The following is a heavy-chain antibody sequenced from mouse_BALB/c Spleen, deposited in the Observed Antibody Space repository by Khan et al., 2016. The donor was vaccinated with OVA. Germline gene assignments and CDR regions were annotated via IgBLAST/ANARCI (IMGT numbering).Heavy chain of an antibody. D-gene: IGHD2-1*01. CDR2: IYPGSGTT. Sequence: LQQSGPELVRPGASVKLSCKASGYTFTSYWMHWVKQRHGKGLEWIGNIYPGSGTTNYDEKFKSKGTLSVDTSSSTADMHRSSLTSEDSAVYYCTRVGYNGNSLFGYWGQGTLVTVSA. V-gene: IGHV1S22*01. J-gene: IGHJ3*01. CDR1: GYTFTSYW. CDR3: TRVGYNGNSLFGY.